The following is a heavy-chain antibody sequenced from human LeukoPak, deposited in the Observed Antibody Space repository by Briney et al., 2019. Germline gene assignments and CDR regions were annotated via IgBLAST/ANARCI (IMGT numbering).Heavy chain of an antibody. CDR2: IYYSGST. Sequence: SETLSLTCAVYGGSFSGYYWSWIRQPPGKGLEWIGYIYYSGSTNYNPSLKSRVTISVDTSKNQFSLKLSSVTAADTAVYYCARDRRYDILTGPRFDYWGQGTLVTVSS. CDR1: GGSFSGYY. V-gene: IGHV4-59*01. J-gene: IGHJ4*02. D-gene: IGHD3-9*01. CDR3: ARDRRYDILTGPRFDY.